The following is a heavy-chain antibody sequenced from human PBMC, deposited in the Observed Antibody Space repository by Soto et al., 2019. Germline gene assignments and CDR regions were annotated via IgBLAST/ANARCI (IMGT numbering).Heavy chain of an antibody. D-gene: IGHD3-22*01. CDR2: IKSKTDGGTT. CDR3: TTDSYSTIIIVRFDY. J-gene: IGHJ4*01. V-gene: IGHV3-15*07. Sequence: EVQLVESGGGLVKPGGSLRLSCAASGFTFSNAWINWVRQAPGKGLEWVGRIKSKTDGGTTDYAEPVKGRFAISRDDSNNMVYMQMNSLKIEDTAVYYCTTDSYSTIIIVRFDYWGHGTPVTVSP. CDR1: GFTFSNAW.